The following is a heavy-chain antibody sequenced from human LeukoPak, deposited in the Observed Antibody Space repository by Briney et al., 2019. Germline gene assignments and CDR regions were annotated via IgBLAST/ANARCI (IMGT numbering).Heavy chain of an antibody. J-gene: IGHJ4*02. V-gene: IGHV3-23*01. Sequence: GGSLRLSCAASGFAFHDYVMGWVRQTPGKGLEWVSIIGSSGGLTFHADSVKGRFIISRDNSKNTLFLEMNSLRADDTAIYYCAKSRRITDFYFDYWGQGTQVIVSS. CDR2: IGSSGGLT. D-gene: IGHD3-3*01. CDR3: AKSRRITDFYFDY. CDR1: GFAFHDYV.